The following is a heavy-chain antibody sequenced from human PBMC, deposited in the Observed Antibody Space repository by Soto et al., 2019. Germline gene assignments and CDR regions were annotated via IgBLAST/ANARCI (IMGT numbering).Heavy chain of an antibody. CDR2: INPSGGST. J-gene: IGHJ6*02. D-gene: IGHD3-3*01. Sequence: GASVKVSCRASGYSFTSYYMHGVRQAAGQGLECMGIINPSGGSTSYAQKFQGRVTMTRDTSTSTVYMELSSLRSEDTAVYYCARETYYDRLSIYGMDVWGQGTTVTVSS. V-gene: IGHV1-46*01. CDR3: ARETYYDRLSIYGMDV. CDR1: GYSFTSYY.